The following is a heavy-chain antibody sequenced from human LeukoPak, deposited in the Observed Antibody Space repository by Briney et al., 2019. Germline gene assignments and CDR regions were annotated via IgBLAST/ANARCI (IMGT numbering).Heavy chain of an antibody. CDR2: IYPGDSDT. D-gene: IGHD1-26*01. V-gene: IGHV5-51*01. CDR1: GYSFTTYW. CDR3: ARRWELYYFGY. J-gene: IGHJ4*02. Sequence: GESLKISCRVSGYSFTTYWIGWVRQMPGKGLEWMGIIYPGDSDTRYSPSFQGQVTISADKSVSTAYLQWSSLKASDTAMYYCARRWELYYFGYWGQGTLVTVSS.